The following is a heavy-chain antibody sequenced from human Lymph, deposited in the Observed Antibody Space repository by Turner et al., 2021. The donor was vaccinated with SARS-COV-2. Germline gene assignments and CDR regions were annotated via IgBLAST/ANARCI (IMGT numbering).Heavy chain of an antibody. CDR3: ATGPYDFWSGPSPGYYGMDV. CDR1: GYTLTEVS. J-gene: IGHJ6*02. V-gene: IGHV1-24*01. D-gene: IGHD3-3*01. CDR2: FDPEDGET. Sequence: QVQLVQSGAEVKKPGASVKVSCKVSGYTLTEVSMHWVRQAPGKGLEWMGGFDPEDGETIYAQKCQGRVTMTEDTSTDTAYMELSSLRSEDTAVYYCATGPYDFWSGPSPGYYGMDVWGQGTTVTVS.